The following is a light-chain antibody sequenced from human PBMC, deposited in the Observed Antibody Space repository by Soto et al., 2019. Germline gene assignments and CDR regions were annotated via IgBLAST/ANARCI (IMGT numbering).Light chain of an antibody. V-gene: IGKV1-5*03. J-gene: IGKJ1*01. CDR2: KAS. Sequence: DIHMTQCLSTLFVNVVGRVTITSRASQTISSWLAWYQQKPGKAPKLLIYKASTLKSGVPSRFSGRGYGTEFTLNISSLQPYDFATYYCQHFNSYSEAFGQGTKVDIK. CDR3: QHFNSYSEA. CDR1: QTISSW.